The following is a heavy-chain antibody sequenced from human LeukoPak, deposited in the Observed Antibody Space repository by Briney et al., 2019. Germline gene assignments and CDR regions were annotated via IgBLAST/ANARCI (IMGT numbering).Heavy chain of an antibody. Sequence: PGGSLRLSCAASGFTFSSFSMNWVRQAPGKGLEWVSYISSSSSTMYFADSVRGRFTISRDNAKNSLYLQVNSLRDENTAVYYCARGVWSQADVWGQGTTVTVSS. CDR1: GFTFSSFS. CDR2: ISSSSSTM. J-gene: IGHJ6*02. V-gene: IGHV3-48*02. D-gene: IGHD3-16*01. CDR3: ARGVWSQADV.